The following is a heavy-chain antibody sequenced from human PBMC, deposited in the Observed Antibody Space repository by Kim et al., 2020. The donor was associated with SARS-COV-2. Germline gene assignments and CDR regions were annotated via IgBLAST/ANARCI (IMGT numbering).Heavy chain of an antibody. CDR2: IDPSDSYT. V-gene: IGHV5-10-1*01. D-gene: IGHD3-16*01. J-gene: IGHJ5*02. CDR3: ARHGSSAFLSWFDP. CDR1: GYSFTSHW. Sequence: GESLKISCKGSGYSFTSHWISWVRQMPGKALEWMGKIDPSDSYTNYSPSFQGHVTISTDTSISTAYLQWSSLEASDTAMYYCARHGSSAFLSWFDPWGQGTLVTVSS.